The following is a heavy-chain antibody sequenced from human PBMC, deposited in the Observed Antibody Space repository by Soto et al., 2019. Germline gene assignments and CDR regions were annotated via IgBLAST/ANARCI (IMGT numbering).Heavy chain of an antibody. CDR2: ISYDGSNK. D-gene: IGHD6-25*01. J-gene: IGHJ6*02. CDR1: GFTFSSYA. CDR3: AREADSYYYYGMDV. Sequence: QVQLVESGGGVVQPGRSLRLSCAASGFTFSSYAMHWVRQAPGKGLEWVAVISYDGSNKYYADSVKGRFTISRDNSKNTLYLQMNSLRAEDTAVYYCAREADSYYYYGMDVWGQGTTVTVSS. V-gene: IGHV3-30-3*01.